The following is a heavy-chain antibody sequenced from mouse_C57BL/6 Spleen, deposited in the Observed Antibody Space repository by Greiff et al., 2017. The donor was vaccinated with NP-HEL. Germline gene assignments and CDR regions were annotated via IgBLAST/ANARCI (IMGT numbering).Heavy chain of an antibody. D-gene: IGHD1-1*01. CDR1: GYTFTSYW. CDR3: AYYGSSPYYFDY. Sequence: VQLQQPGAELVKPGASVKMSCKASGYTFTSYWITWVKQRPGQGLEWIGDIYPGSGSTNYNEKFKSKATLTVDTSSSTAYMQLSSLTSEDSAVYYWAYYGSSPYYFDYWGQGTTLTVSS. J-gene: IGHJ2*01. CDR2: IYPGSGST. V-gene: IGHV1-55*01.